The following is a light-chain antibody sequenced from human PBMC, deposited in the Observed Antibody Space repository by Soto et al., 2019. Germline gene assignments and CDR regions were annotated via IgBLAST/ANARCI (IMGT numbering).Light chain of an antibody. CDR2: QNN. V-gene: IGLV1-40*01. Sequence: QSVLTQPPSVSGAPGQRVSISSTGSSSNIGAGYDVHWYEHLPGTAPKLLIYQNNNRPSGVPDRFSGSKSGTSASLAITGLQAEDEADYYCQSYDSSLSAVVFGGGTKLTVL. CDR3: QSYDSSLSAVV. CDR1: SSNIGAGYD. J-gene: IGLJ2*01.